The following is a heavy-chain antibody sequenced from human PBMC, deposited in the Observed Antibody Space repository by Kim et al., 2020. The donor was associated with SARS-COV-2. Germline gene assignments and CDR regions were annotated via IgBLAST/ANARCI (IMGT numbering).Heavy chain of an antibody. CDR3: AKDPTSPIVGAGTPRGL. D-gene: IGHD3-22*01. J-gene: IGHJ4*02. Sequence: VKGRVTISRDNSNNTPYLQMNSLRAEDTAVYYCAKDPTSPIVGAGTPRGLWGQGTLVTVSS. V-gene: IGHV3-23*01.